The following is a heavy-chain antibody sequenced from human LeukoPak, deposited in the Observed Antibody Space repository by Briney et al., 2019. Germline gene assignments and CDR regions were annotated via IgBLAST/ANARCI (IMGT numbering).Heavy chain of an antibody. Sequence: PGGSLRLSCAASGFTFSSYAMRWLRQAPGKGLEWVSAISGSGGSTYYADSVKGRFTISRDNSKNTLYLQMNSLRAEDTAVYYCAKDETPYTTGLYFDYWGQGTLVTVSS. CDR1: GFTFSSYA. V-gene: IGHV3-23*01. D-gene: IGHD1-26*01. CDR2: ISGSGGST. J-gene: IGHJ4*02. CDR3: AKDETPYTTGLYFDY.